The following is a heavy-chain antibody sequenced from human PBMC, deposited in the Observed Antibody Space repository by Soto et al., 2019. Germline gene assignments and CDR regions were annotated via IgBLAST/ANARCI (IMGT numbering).Heavy chain of an antibody. J-gene: IGHJ6*02. D-gene: IGHD6-19*01. Sequence: QVQLVQSGAEVKKPGSSVKVSCKASGGTFSNFAISWVRQAPGQGLEWMGAIIPVYDTAKYAQTFQGRVTITADESSSTAYMELSSLRSEDTDVYYCARDENSGFFIGYYGLDVWGQGTTVTVSS. V-gene: IGHV1-69*01. CDR3: ARDENSGFFIGYYGLDV. CDR1: GGTFSNFA. CDR2: IIPVYDTA.